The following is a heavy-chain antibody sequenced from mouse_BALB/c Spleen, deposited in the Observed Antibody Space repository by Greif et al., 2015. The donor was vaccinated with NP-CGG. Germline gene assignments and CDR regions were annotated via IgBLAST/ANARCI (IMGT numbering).Heavy chain of an antibody. J-gene: IGHJ2*01. D-gene: IGHD1-1*02. CDR2: ISNGGGST. CDR3: ARQGGYFDY. Sequence: EVQLVESGGGLVQPGVSLKLSCAASGFTLSSYTMSWVRQTPEKRLEWVAYISNGGGSTYYPGTVKGRFTISRDNAKNTLYLQMSSLKSEDTAMYYCARQGGYFDYWGQGTTLTVSS. CDR1: GFTLSSYT. V-gene: IGHV5-12-2*01.